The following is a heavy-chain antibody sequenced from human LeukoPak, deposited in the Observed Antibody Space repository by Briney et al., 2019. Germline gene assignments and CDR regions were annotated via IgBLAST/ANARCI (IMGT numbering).Heavy chain of an antibody. CDR3: ARDRFFGMDV. J-gene: IGHJ6*02. V-gene: IGHV3-74*01. CDR2: INSDGDST. CDR1: GFTFSTYW. Sequence: GSLRLSCAASGFTFSTYWIHWVRQAPGKGLVWVSRINSDGDSTTYADSVKGRFTISRDNAKNMLYLQMNSLRAEDTAVYYCARDRFFGMDVWGQGTTVTVSS.